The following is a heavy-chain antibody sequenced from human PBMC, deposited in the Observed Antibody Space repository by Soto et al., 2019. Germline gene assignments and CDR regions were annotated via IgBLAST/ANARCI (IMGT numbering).Heavy chain of an antibody. CDR3: ARDRITMVRGVIPNHYYYYGMDV. CDR2: IKQDGSEK. Sequence: PGGSLRLSCAASGFTFSSYWMSWVRQAPGKGLEWVANIKQDGSEKYYVDSVKGRFTISRDNAKNSLYLQMNSLRAEDTAVYYCARDRITMVRGVIPNHYYYYGMDVWGQGTTVTVSS. D-gene: IGHD3-10*01. J-gene: IGHJ6*02. V-gene: IGHV3-7*03. CDR1: GFTFSSYW.